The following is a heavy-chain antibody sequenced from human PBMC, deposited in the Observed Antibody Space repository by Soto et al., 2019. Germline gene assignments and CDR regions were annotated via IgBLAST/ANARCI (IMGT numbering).Heavy chain of an antibody. Sequence: QVQLVESGGGVVQPGRSLRLSCAASGFTFSSYGMHWVRQAPGKGLEWVAVIWYDGSNKYYAESVKGRFTISRDNSKNTLYLQMNRLRAEDTAVYYCAREGYEGYYFDYWGQGTLVTVSS. CDR3: AREGYEGYYFDY. J-gene: IGHJ4*02. CDR1: GFTFSSYG. V-gene: IGHV3-33*01. D-gene: IGHD2-2*01. CDR2: IWYDGSNK.